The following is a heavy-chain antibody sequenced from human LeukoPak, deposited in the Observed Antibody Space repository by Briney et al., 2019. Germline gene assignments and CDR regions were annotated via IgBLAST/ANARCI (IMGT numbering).Heavy chain of an antibody. CDR2: LHYSGST. J-gene: IGHJ4*02. CDR3: ARERGYSFGYGVDY. CDR1: GFTFSDYY. Sequence: GSLILSCAASGFTFSDYYRSWIRQPPGKGLEWIGYLHYSGSTKYSPSLKSRVTISVDASKNQFSLKLSSVTAADTAVYYCARERGYSFGYGVDYWGQGTLVTVSS. D-gene: IGHD5-18*01. V-gene: IGHV4-59*01.